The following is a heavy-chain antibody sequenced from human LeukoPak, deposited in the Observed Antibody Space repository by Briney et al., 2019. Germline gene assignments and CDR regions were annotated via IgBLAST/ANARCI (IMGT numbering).Heavy chain of an antibody. V-gene: IGHV4-4*02. J-gene: IGHJ4*02. CDR1: GGSISSSNW. CDR3: AREPMVRGVNAPGYYFDY. D-gene: IGHD3-10*01. Sequence: PSETLSPTCAVSGGSISSSNWWSWVRQPPGKGLEWIGEIYHSGSTNYNPSLKSRVTISVDKSKNQFSLKLSSVTAADTAVYYCAREPMVRGVNAPGYYFDYWGQGTLVTVSS. CDR2: IYHSGST.